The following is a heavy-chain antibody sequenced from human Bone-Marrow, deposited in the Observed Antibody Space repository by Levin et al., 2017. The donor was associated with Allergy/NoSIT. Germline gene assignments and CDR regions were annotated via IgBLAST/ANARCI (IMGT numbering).Heavy chain of an antibody. J-gene: IGHJ5*02. V-gene: IGHV3-30-3*01. CDR1: GFTFSTSA. D-gene: IGHD3-16*01. CDR3: AIGGGS. Sequence: PTGGSLRLSCAASGFTFSTSAMHWVRQAPGKGLEWVAVISYNGSNKYYADSVKGRFTISRDNSKNTLYLQMNSLRAEDTAVYYCAIGGGSWGQGTLVTVSS. CDR2: ISYNGSNK.